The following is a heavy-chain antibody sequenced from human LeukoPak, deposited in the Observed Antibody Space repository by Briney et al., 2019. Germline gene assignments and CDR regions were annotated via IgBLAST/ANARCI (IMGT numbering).Heavy chain of an antibody. J-gene: IGHJ4*02. D-gene: IGHD5-24*01. Sequence: ASVKVSCKASGYTFTSYGISWVRQAPAQGVEWMGWRSAYNGNTNYAQKLQGRVTMTTDTSTSTAYMELRSLRSDDTAVYYCASVKTRWLQSPGSHYYWGQGTLVTVS. CDR3: ASVKTRWLQSPGSHYY. V-gene: IGHV1-18*01. CDR1: GYTFTSYG. CDR2: RSAYNGNT.